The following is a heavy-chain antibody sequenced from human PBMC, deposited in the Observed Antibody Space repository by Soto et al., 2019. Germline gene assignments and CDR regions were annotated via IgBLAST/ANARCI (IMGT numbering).Heavy chain of an antibody. CDR1: GFTFDDYG. CDR2: INWNGGST. J-gene: IGHJ3*02. V-gene: IGHV3-20*04. Sequence: GGSLRLSCAASGFTFDDYGMSWVRQAPGKGLEWVSGINWNGGSTGYADSVKGRFTISRDNAKNSLYLQMNSLRAEDTALYYCARTLGYCSGGSCYYDALDIWGQGTMVTVS. CDR3: ARTLGYCSGGSCYYDALDI. D-gene: IGHD2-15*01.